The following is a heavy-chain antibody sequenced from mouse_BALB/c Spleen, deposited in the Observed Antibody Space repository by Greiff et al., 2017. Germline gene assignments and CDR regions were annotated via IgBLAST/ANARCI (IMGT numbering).Heavy chain of an antibody. J-gene: IGHJ4*01. CDR3: GIYDGYHDYAMDY. Sequence: QVQLQQSGAELVRPGTSVKVSCKASGYAFTNYLIEWVKQRPGQGLEWIGVINPGSGGTNYNEKFKGKATLTADKSSSTAYMQLSSLTSDDSAVYFCGIYDGYHDYAMDYWGQGTSVTVSS. CDR1: GYAFTNYL. D-gene: IGHD2-3*01. V-gene: IGHV1-54*01. CDR2: INPGSGGT.